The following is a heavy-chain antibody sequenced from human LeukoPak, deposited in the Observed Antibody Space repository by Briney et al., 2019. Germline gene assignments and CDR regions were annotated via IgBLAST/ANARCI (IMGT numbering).Heavy chain of an antibody. CDR3: ARDSPVTYDLD. Sequence: PSETLSLTCTVSGGSISSYYWSWIRQPAWKGLEWIGCIYTSGSTNYNPSLKSRVTMSVDTSKNQFSLKLSSVTAADTAVYYCARDSPVTYDLDWGQGTLVTVSS. V-gene: IGHV4-4*07. D-gene: IGHD3-3*01. J-gene: IGHJ4*02. CDR2: IYTSGST. CDR1: GGSISSYY.